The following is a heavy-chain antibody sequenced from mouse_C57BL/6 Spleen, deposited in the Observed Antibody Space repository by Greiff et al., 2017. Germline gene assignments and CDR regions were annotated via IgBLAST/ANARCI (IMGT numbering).Heavy chain of an antibody. V-gene: IGHV1-82*01. CDR2: IYPGDGDT. CDR1: GYAFSSSW. Sequence: VQLQQSGPELVKPGASVKISCKASGYAFSSSWMNWVKQRPGKGLEWIGRIYPGDGDTNYNGKFKGKATLTADKSSSTAYMQLSSLTSEDSAVYFCARGGYGNYVRAMDYWGQGTSVTVSS. CDR3: ARGGYGNYVRAMDY. D-gene: IGHD2-10*02. J-gene: IGHJ4*01.